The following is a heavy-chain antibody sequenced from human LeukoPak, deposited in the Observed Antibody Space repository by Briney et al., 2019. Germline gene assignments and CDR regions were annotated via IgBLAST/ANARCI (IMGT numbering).Heavy chain of an antibody. J-gene: IGHJ6*02. CDR1: GGAFSGYY. V-gene: IGHV4-34*01. CDR3: ARVDRPPDYYYGMDV. CDR2: INHSGST. D-gene: IGHD3-9*01. Sequence: SETLSLTCAVYGGAFSGYYWSWIRQPPGEGLEWIGEINHSGSTNYNPSLKSRVTISVDTSKNQFSLKLSSVTAADTAVYYCARVDRPPDYYYGMDVWGQGTTVTVSS.